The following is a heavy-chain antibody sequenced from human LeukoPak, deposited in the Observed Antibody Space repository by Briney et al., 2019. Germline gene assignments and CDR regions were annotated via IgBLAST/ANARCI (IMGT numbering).Heavy chain of an antibody. CDR2: MNSDGSST. CDR3: AKGESSSWFD. Sequence: GGSLRLSCAASGFTFSTYRMHWVRQGPGKGLVWVSGMNSDGSSTVYADSVKGRFTISRDNTKNTLYLQMNSLRAEDTAVYYCAKGESSSWFDWGQGTLVTVSS. J-gene: IGHJ4*02. V-gene: IGHV3-74*01. CDR1: GFTFSTYR. D-gene: IGHD6-13*01.